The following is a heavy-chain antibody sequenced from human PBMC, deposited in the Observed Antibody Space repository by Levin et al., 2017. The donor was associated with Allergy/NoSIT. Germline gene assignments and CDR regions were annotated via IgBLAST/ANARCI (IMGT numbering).Heavy chain of an antibody. CDR3: ARNAVGATSDYDYGMDV. D-gene: IGHD1-26*01. J-gene: IGHJ6*02. Sequence: GASVKVSCKASGGTFSSYVISWVRQAPGQGLEWMGGIIPLFGPPNYAQKFQGRVTITADKSTSTAYMELSSLRSEDTAVYYCARNAVGATSDYDYGMDVWGQGTTVTVSS. V-gene: IGHV1-69*06. CDR2: IIPLFGPP. CDR1: GGTFSSYV.